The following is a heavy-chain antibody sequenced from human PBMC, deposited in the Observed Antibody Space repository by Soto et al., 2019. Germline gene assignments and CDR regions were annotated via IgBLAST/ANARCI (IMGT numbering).Heavy chain of an antibody. J-gene: IGHJ3*02. CDR3: AKELGLATLVGFDI. CDR2: ISWNSCSI. CDR1: GFTFDDYA. Sequence: EVQLVESGGGLVQPGRSLRLSCAASGFTFDDYAMHWVRQAPGKGLAWVSGISWNSCSIGYADSVKGRFTISRDNAKNSLYPQMTSLRAEGTAWYYCAKELGLATLVGFDIWGQGRMVTVSS. D-gene: IGHD2-8*02. V-gene: IGHV3-9*01.